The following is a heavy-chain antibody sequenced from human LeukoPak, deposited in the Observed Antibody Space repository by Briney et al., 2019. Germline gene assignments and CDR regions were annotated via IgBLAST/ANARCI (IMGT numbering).Heavy chain of an antibody. CDR1: GYTFTSYA. Sequence: GASVKVCFKASGYTFTSYAMHWVRQAPGQRLEWMGWINAGNGNTKYSQKFQGRVTITRDTSASTAYMELSSLRSEDTAVYYCARDNIAAVATFDYWGQGTLVTVSS. J-gene: IGHJ4*02. D-gene: IGHD6-13*01. CDR2: INAGNGNT. CDR3: ARDNIAAVATFDY. V-gene: IGHV1-3*01.